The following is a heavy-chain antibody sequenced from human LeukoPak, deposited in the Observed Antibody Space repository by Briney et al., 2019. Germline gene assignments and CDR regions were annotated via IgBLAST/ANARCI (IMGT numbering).Heavy chain of an antibody. CDR1: GFTFSSYE. CDR3: ARAHGLWFGDLSPGYYYYYGMDV. Sequence: GGSLRLSCAASGFTFSSYEMNWVRQAPGKGLEWVSYISSSGSTIYYADSVKGRFTISRDNAKNSLYLQMNSLRAEDTAVYYCARAHGLWFGDLSPGYYYYYGMDVWGKGATVTVSS. D-gene: IGHD3-10*01. V-gene: IGHV3-48*03. CDR2: ISSSGSTI. J-gene: IGHJ6*04.